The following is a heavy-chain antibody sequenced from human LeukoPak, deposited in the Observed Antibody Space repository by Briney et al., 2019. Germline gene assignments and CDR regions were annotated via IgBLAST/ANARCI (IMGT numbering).Heavy chain of an antibody. V-gene: IGHV3-23*01. D-gene: IGHD4-17*01. CDR2: IGASGDNT. CDR1: GFTFNNYA. Sequence: GGSLRLSCAVSGFTFNNYAMSWVRQDPGKGLEWVSAIGASGDNTYYADSVKGRFTISRDNSKNMLNLHMNSLRAEDTAIYHCAKAAASDTVTTLGVDYWGQGTLVTVSS. CDR3: AKAAASDTVTTLGVDY. J-gene: IGHJ4*02.